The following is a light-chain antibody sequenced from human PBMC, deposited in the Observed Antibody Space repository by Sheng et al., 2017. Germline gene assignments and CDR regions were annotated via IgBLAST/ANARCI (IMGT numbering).Light chain of an antibody. CDR1: QAISSW. V-gene: IGKV1-12*01. CDR3: QQSYSTPVYS. CDR2: AAS. J-gene: IGKJ2*03. Sequence: DIQMTQSPSSVSASVGDRVTITCRASQAISSWLAWYQQKPGKAPKLLIYAASSLQSGVPSRFSGSGSGTDFTLTISSLQPEDFATYYCQQSYSTPVYSFGQGTKLEIK.